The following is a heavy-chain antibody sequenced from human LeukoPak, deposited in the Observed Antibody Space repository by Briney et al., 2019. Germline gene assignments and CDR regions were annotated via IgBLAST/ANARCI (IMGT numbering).Heavy chain of an antibody. J-gene: IGHJ6*02. CDR2: IYYSGST. Sequence: SETLSLTCAVYGGSFSGYYWSWIRQPPGKGLEWIGYIYYSGSTNYNPSLKSRVTISVDTSKNQFSLKLSSVTAADTAVYYCARNSFSSGSRGGYLKYYYYYYGMDVWGQGTTVTVSS. D-gene: IGHD3-22*01. V-gene: IGHV4-59*01. CDR1: GGSFSGYY. CDR3: ARNSFSSGSRGGYLKYYYYYYGMDV.